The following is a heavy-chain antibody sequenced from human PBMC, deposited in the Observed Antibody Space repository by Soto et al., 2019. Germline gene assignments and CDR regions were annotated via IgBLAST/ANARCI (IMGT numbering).Heavy chain of an antibody. D-gene: IGHD3-22*01. V-gene: IGHV3-33*01. CDR1: GFTFSSYG. Sequence: PGGSLRLSCAASGFTFSSYGMHWVRQAPGKGLEWVAVIWYDGSNKYYADSVKGRFTISRDNSKNTLYLQMNSLRAEDTAVYYCARDYYDSSGYYDTTIYYFDYWGQGTLVTVSS. CDR2: IWYDGSNK. CDR3: ARDYYDSSGYYDTTIYYFDY. J-gene: IGHJ4*02.